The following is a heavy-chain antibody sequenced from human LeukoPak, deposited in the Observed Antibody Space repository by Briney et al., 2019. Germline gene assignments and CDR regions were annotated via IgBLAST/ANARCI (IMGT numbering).Heavy chain of an antibody. CDR1: GSSISSSSYD. Sequence: SETLSLTCTVSGSSISSSSYDWGSIRQPPGKGLEWIGSIYYSGSTYYNPSLKSRVTISVDTSKNQFSLKLSSVTAADTAVYYCARLPNYYDSSTDYWGQGTLVTVSS. D-gene: IGHD3-22*01. CDR3: ARLPNYYDSSTDY. CDR2: IYYSGST. J-gene: IGHJ4*02. V-gene: IGHV4-39*01.